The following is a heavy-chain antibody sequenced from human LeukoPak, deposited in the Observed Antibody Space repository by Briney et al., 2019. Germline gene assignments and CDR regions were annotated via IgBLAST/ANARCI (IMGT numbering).Heavy chain of an antibody. CDR3: ARVLLAATAMVDY. J-gene: IGHJ4*02. V-gene: IGHV4-31*03. CDR1: GGSISSGGYY. CDR2: VYYSGST. D-gene: IGHD5-18*01. Sequence: SQTLSLTCTVSGGSISSGGYYWSWIRQHPGKGLEWIGYVYYSGSTYYNPSLKSRVTISVDTSKNQFSLKLSSVTAADTAVYYCARVLLAATAMVDYWGQGTLVTVSS.